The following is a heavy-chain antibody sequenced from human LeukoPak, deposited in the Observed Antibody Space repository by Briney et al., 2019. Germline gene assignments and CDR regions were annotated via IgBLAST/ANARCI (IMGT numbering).Heavy chain of an antibody. D-gene: IGHD1-26*01. Sequence: ASVKVSCKASGYTFTSYGISWVRQAPGQGLEWMGWINPNSGGTNYAQKFQGRVTMTRDTSISTAYMELSRLRSDDTTVYYCARDRRGSHYVGDYWGQGTLVTVSS. CDR3: ARDRRGSHYVGDY. V-gene: IGHV1-2*02. CDR1: GYTFTSYG. J-gene: IGHJ4*02. CDR2: INPNSGGT.